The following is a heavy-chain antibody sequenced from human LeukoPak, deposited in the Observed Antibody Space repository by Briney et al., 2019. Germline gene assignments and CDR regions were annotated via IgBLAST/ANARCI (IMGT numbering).Heavy chain of an antibody. J-gene: IGHJ6*03. Sequence: SETLSLTCTVSGGSINNYYGSWIRQPAGRALEGMGHIYSDGSTNYNPSLQSRDTMSVDTSSSHLPLVLNSVTAADTAVYYCARDRLGSSSPTYFYYYMDVWGRGTTVIVSS. D-gene: IGHD6-6*01. CDR1: GGSINNYY. CDR2: IYSDGST. CDR3: ARDRLGSSSPTYFYYYMDV. V-gene: IGHV4-4*07.